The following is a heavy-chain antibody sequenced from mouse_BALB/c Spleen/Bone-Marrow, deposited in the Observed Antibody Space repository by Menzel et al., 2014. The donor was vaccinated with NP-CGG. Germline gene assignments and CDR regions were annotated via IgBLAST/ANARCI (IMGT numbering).Heavy chain of an antibody. Sequence: VQLKQSGGGLVQPGGSLKLSCAASGFDFSSYWMNWVRQAPGKGLEWIGEISPDSSTINYTPSLKDKFIISRDNAKNTLYLQMSKARSEDTALYYCARLHYYGYGAYWGQGTLVTVSA. CDR1: GFDFSSYW. CDR3: ARLHYYGYGAY. J-gene: IGHJ3*01. D-gene: IGHD1-2*01. CDR2: ISPDSSTI. V-gene: IGHV4-1*02.